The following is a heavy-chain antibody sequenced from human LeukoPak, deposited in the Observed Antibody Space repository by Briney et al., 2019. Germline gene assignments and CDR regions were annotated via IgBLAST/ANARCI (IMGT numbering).Heavy chain of an antibody. CDR2: MNPNSGNT. D-gene: IGHD1-26*01. Sequence: ASVKVSCKASGYTFTSYDINWVRQATGQGLEWMGWMNPNSGNTGYAQKFQGRVTMTRNTSISTAYMELSSLRSDDTAVYYCARPHKVGATYKNWFDPWGQGTLVTVSS. CDR3: ARPHKVGATYKNWFDP. CDR1: GYTFTSYD. V-gene: IGHV1-8*01. J-gene: IGHJ5*02.